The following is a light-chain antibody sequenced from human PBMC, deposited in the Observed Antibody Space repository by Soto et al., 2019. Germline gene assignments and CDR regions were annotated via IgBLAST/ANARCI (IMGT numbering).Light chain of an antibody. J-gene: IGKJ3*01. CDR3: QQYNNWLGA. V-gene: IGKV3-15*01. CDR1: QSVSSN. CDR2: GAS. Sequence: EIVMTQSPATLSVSPGERATLSCRASQSVSSNLAWYQQKPGKAPRLLIYGASTRATGIPARFSGSGSGTEFTLTISSLQSEDFAVYYCQQYNNWLGAFGPGTKVDIK.